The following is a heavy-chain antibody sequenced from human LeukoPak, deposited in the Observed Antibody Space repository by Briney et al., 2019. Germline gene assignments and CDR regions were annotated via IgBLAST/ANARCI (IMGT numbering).Heavy chain of an antibody. CDR1: GFTFNEHY. Sequence: GGSLRLSCATSGFTFNEHYMSWVRQAPGKGLEWVSIIYSGGSTFYADSVKGRFTISRDNSKNTLYLQMNSLRAEDTAVYYCARGGSYLSAFDIWGQGTMVTVSS. CDR2: IYSGGST. V-gene: IGHV3-53*01. J-gene: IGHJ3*02. D-gene: IGHD1-26*01. CDR3: ARGGSYLSAFDI.